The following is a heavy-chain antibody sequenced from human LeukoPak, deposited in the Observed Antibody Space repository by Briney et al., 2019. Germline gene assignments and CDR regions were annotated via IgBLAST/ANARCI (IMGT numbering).Heavy chain of an antibody. Sequence: GGSLRLSCAASGFTFSDYYMSWVRQAPGKGLEWVSYISSSSSYTNYADSVKGRFTISRDNAKNSLYLQMNSLRAEDTAVYYCARDGDTAMVHVSFDYWGQGTLVTVSS. J-gene: IGHJ4*02. D-gene: IGHD5-18*01. V-gene: IGHV3-11*05. CDR2: ISSSSSYT. CDR1: GFTFSDYY. CDR3: ARDGDTAMVHVSFDY.